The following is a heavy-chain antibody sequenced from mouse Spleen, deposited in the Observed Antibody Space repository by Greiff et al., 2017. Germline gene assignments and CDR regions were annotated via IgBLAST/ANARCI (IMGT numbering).Heavy chain of an antibody. V-gene: IGHV1-64*01. J-gene: IGHJ1*01. CDR1: GYTFTSYW. CDR2: IHPNSGST. D-gene: IGHD1-1*01. Sequence: QVHVKQPGAELVKPGASVKLSCKASGYTFTSYWMHWVKQRPGQGLEWIGMIHPNSGSTNYNEKFKSKATLTVDKSSSTAYMQLSSLTSEDSAVYYCARGGTTVEYFDVWGAGTTVTVSS. CDR3: ARGGTTVEYFDV.